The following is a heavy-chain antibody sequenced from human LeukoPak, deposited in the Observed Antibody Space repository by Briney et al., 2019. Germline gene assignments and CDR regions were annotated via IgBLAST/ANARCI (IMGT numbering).Heavy chain of an antibody. CDR3: ASFDWFDP. V-gene: IGHV3-48*01. J-gene: IGHJ5*02. D-gene: IGHD3-3*01. CDR2: ISSSSSTI. Sequence: GGSLRLSCAASGFSFSTYRMNWVRQAPGKGLEWVSHISSSSSTIYYADSVKGRFTISRDNAKNSLYLQMNSLRAEDTAVYYCASFDWFDPWGQGTLVTVSS. CDR1: GFSFSTYR.